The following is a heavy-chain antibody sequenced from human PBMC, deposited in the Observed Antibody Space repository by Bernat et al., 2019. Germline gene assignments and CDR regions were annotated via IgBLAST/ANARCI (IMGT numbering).Heavy chain of an antibody. CDR3: ARDSSSSEKGNDY. J-gene: IGHJ4*02. V-gene: IGHV1-18*01. Sequence: QVQLVQSGAEVKKPGASVKVSCKASGYTFTSYGISWVRQAPGQGLEWMGWISAYNGNTPYAQKLQGIVTMSTCTTTSTYYMRLRSLISDGKAVYYGARDSSSSEKGNDYWGRGTLVTVSS. D-gene: IGHD6-6*01. CDR1: GYTFTSYG. CDR2: ISAYNGNT.